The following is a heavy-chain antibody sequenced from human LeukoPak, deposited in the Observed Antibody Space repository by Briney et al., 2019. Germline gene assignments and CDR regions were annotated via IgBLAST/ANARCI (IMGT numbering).Heavy chain of an antibody. CDR3: ASLVTTSSPFDY. Sequence: GGSLRLSCAASGFTFDDYGMSWVRQAPGKGLEWVSGINWNGGSTVYADSVRGRFTISRDNAKNSLYLQMNSLRAEDTALYYCASLVTTSSPFDYWGQGTLVTVSS. J-gene: IGHJ4*02. D-gene: IGHD4-17*01. CDR1: GFTFDDYG. V-gene: IGHV3-20*04. CDR2: INWNGGST.